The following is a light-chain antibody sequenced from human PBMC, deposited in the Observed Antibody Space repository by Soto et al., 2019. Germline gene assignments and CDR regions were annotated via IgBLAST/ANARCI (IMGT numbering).Light chain of an antibody. CDR2: DVT. CDR3: CSYAGGYVFEVI. Sequence: QSVLIQPPSASGTPGQTVTISCTGTSSDVDDYNYVSWYQQHPDTAPKLMIYDVTKRPSGVPDRFSGSKSGNTASLTISGLQAEDEADYYCCSYAGGYVFEVIFGGGTKLTVL. V-gene: IGLV2-11*01. J-gene: IGLJ2*01. CDR1: SSDVDDYNY.